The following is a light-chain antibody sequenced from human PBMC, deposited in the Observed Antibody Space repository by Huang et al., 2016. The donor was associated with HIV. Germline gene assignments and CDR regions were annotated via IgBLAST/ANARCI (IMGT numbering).Light chain of an antibody. Sequence: DIVMTQSPDSLAVSLGERATINCKSSQSVLYSSNNKNYLAWYQQRPGQPPKLLIYWASTRESGVPDQLSGSGSGTDFTLTISSLQAEDVSVYYCQQYYSAPYTFGQGTKLEIK. CDR1: QSVLYSSNNKNY. J-gene: IGKJ2*01. V-gene: IGKV4-1*01. CDR3: QQYYSAPYT. CDR2: WAS.